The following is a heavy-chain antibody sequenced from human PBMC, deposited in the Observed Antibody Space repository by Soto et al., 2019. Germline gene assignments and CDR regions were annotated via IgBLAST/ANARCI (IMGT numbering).Heavy chain of an antibody. V-gene: IGHV4-59*08. J-gene: IGHJ4*02. CDR1: GGSISSYY. Sequence: SETLSLTCTVSGGSISSYYWSWIRQPPGKGLEWIGYIYYSGSTNYNPSLKSRVTISVDTSKNQFSLKLSSVTAADTAVYYCARSEGYYYGSGSYAVDYWGQGTLVTVS. D-gene: IGHD3-10*01. CDR3: ARSEGYYYGSGSYAVDY. CDR2: IYYSGST.